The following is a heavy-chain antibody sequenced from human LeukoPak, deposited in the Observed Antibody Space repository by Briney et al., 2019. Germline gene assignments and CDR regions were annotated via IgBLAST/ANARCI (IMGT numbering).Heavy chain of an antibody. V-gene: IGHV3-30*02. D-gene: IGHD3-16*01. J-gene: IGHJ4*02. Sequence: GGSLRLSCAASGFTFSSYGMHWVRQAPGKGLEWVAFIRYDGSNKYYADSVKGRFTISRDSSKNTLYLQMNSLRAEDTAVYYCAKDAPWGVMITFGGAPLDYWGQGTLVTVSS. CDR3: AKDAPWGVMITFGGAPLDY. CDR2: IRYDGSNK. CDR1: GFTFSSYG.